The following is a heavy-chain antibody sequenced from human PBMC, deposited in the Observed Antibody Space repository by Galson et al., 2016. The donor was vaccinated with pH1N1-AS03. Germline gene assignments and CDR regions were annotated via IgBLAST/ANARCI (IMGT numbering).Heavy chain of an antibody. D-gene: IGHD2-2*01. J-gene: IGHJ6*02. CDR1: GSTFSMSY. V-gene: IGHV3-74*01. CDR2: ISNDGRNV. Sequence: PRLSCAASGSTFSMSYIHWVRQAPGKGLEWVSRISNDGRNVRYADFVKGRFAVSRDNAKNTVFLQMNSLRADDTAVYFCARRNPNPNFAIWYQHDYGMDVWGQGTTVTVSS. CDR3: ARRNPNPNFAIWYQHDYGMDV.